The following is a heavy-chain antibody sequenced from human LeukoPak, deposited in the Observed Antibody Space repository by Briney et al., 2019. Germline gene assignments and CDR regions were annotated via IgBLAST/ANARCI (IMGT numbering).Heavy chain of an antibody. CDR3: ARDWAGVELALDY. CDR1: GFTFSSYA. CDR2: ISGSGGST. V-gene: IGHV3-23*01. J-gene: IGHJ4*02. D-gene: IGHD1-7*01. Sequence: GGSLRLSCAASGFTFSSYAMSRVRQAPGKGLGWVSTISGSGGSTYYADSVKGRFTISRDNSKNSLYLQMNSLRDEDTAVYYCARDWAGVELALDYWGQGTLVTVSS.